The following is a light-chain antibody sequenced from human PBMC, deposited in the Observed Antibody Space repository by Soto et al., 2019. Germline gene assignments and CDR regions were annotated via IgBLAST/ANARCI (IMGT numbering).Light chain of an antibody. Sequence: QSALTQPASVSGSPGQSITIPCTGTSSDVGGYNYVSWYQPHPGKAPKFMIYDVSNRPSGVSNRFSVSKSGNTASLTISGLQAEDEADYYRSSYTSSSTLGHVVFGGGTKLTVL. CDR2: DVS. J-gene: IGLJ2*01. CDR3: SSYTSSSTLGHVV. V-gene: IGLV2-14*01. CDR1: SSDVGGYNY.